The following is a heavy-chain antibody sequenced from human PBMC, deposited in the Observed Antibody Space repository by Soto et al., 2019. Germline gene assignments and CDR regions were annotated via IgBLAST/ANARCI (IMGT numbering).Heavy chain of an antibody. D-gene: IGHD5-12*01. J-gene: IGHJ4*02. Sequence: ESGGGVVQPGRSLRLSCVASGFTFSSYGMHWVRQAPGKGLEWVAVISYDGSNKYYADSVKGRFTISRDNSKNTLYLQMNSLRAEDTAVYYCAEGYSGYDTQLLYWGQGTLVTVSS. V-gene: IGHV3-30*18. CDR1: GFTFSSYG. CDR3: AEGYSGYDTQLLY. CDR2: ISYDGSNK.